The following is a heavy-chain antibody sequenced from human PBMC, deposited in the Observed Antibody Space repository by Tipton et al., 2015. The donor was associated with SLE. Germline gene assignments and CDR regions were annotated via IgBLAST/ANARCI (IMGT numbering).Heavy chain of an antibody. D-gene: IGHD3-22*01. J-gene: IGHJ4*02. CDR3: AKDRGYYDSSGDSLDY. CDR1: GFTFSSYG. Sequence: SLRLSCAASGFTFSSYGMHWVRQAPGKGLEWVAFIRYDGSNKYYADSVKGRFTISRDNSKNTLYLQMNSLRAEDTAVYYCAKDRGYYDSSGDSLDYWGQGTLVTVSS. CDR2: IRYDGSNK. V-gene: IGHV3-30*02.